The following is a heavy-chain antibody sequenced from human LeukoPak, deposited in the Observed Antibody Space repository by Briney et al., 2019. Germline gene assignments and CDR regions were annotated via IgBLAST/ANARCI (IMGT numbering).Heavy chain of an antibody. CDR1: GFTFSSYE. CDR2: ISSSGSTI. CDR3: AREPYSSGYYYAESFDY. J-gene: IGHJ4*02. V-gene: IGHV3-48*03. D-gene: IGHD3-22*01. Sequence: GGSLRLSCAASGFTFSSYEMNWVRQAPGKGLEWVSYISSSGSTIYYADSVKGRFTISRDNAKNSLYLQMNSLRAEDTAVYYCAREPYSSGYYYAESFDYWGQGTLVTVSS.